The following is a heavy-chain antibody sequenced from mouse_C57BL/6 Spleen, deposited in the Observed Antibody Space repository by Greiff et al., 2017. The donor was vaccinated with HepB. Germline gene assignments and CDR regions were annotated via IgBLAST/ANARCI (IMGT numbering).Heavy chain of an antibody. CDR3: ARAEALTTVVARAMDY. J-gene: IGHJ4*01. CDR2: IYPGDGDT. CDR1: GYAFSSSW. D-gene: IGHD1-1*01. Sequence: QVQLQQSGPELVKPGASVKISCKASGYAFSSSWMNWVKQRPGKGLEWIGRIYPGDGDTNYNGKFKGKATLTADKSSSTAYMQLSSLTSEDSAVYFCARAEALTTVVARAMDYWGQGTSVTVSS. V-gene: IGHV1-82*01.